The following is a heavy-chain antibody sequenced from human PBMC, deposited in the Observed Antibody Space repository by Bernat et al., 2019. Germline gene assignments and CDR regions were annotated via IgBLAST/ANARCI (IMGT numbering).Heavy chain of an antibody. J-gene: IGHJ3*02. CDR3: ASANAYSSGWSLDI. CDR1: GGPVSSGSYY. V-gene: IGHV4-61*01. Sequence: QVQLQESGPGLVKPSETLSLTCTVSGGPVSSGSYYWSWIRQPPGKGLEWIGYIYYSGSTNYNPSLKSRVTISVDTSKNQFSLKLSSVTAADTAVYYCASANAYSSGWSLDIWGQGTMVTVSS. D-gene: IGHD6-19*01. CDR2: IYYSGST.